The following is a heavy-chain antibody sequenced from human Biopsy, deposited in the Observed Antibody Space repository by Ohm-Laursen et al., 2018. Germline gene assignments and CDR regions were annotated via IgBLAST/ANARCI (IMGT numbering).Heavy chain of an antibody. Sequence: SDTLSLTCVVSGYSISSDYRWGWIRQAPGKTLEWLGNIFKDGNTHYNPSLRSRLIISIDTSKNQFSLIMTSVSGADTAVYFCARVGSGWAPFDKWGPGTLVTVSS. CDR2: IFKDGNT. D-gene: IGHD6-19*01. CDR3: ARVGSGWAPFDK. V-gene: IGHV4-38-2*01. CDR1: GYSISSDYR. J-gene: IGHJ4*02.